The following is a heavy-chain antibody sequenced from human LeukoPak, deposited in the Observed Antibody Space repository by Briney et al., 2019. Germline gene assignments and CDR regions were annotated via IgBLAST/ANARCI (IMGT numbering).Heavy chain of an antibody. CDR3: ARDFDGISGG. Sequence: PSETLSLTCAVYGGSFSGYYWSWIRQPPGKGLEWIGEINHSGSTNYNPSLKSRVTISVDTSKNQFSLKLSSVTAADTAVYYCARDFDGISGGWGQGTLVVVSS. CDR1: GGSFSGYY. CDR2: INHSGST. V-gene: IGHV4-34*01. D-gene: IGHD3-9*01. J-gene: IGHJ1*01.